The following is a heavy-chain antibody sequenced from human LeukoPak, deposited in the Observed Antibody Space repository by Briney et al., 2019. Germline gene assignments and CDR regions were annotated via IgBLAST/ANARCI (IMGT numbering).Heavy chain of an antibody. CDR2: IIPIFGTA. Sequence: SVKVSRKASGGTFSSYAISWVRQAPGQGLECMGGIIPIFGTANYAQKFQGRVTITTDESTSTAYMELSSLRSEDTAAYYCARASNSGSFPDLGAFNIWGQGTMVTVSS. CDR3: ARASNSGSFPDLGAFNI. J-gene: IGHJ3*02. D-gene: IGHD1-26*01. CDR1: GGTFSSYA. V-gene: IGHV1-69*05.